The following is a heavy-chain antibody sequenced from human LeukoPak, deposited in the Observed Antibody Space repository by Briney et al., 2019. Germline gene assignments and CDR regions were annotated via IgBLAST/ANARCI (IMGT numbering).Heavy chain of an antibody. D-gene: IGHD3-22*01. V-gene: IGHV3-15*01. CDR2: IKSKTDGGTT. CDR1: GFTFSNAW. CDR3: TTEPNMIVVVITNDY. J-gene: IGHJ4*02. Sequence: NPGGSLRLSCAASGFTFSNAWMSWVRQAPGKGLEWVGRIKSKTDGGTTDYAAPVKGRFTISREDSKNTLYLQMNSLKTEDTAVYYCTTEPNMIVVVITNDYWGQGTLVTVSS.